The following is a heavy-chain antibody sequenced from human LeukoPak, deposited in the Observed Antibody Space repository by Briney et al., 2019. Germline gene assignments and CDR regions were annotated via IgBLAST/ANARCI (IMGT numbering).Heavy chain of an antibody. CDR1: GGSVTSGDYN. CDR2: IYHSGSA. V-gene: IGHV4-30-4*01. J-gene: IGHJ4*02. D-gene: IGHD3-22*01. CDR3: ATSRINYYDHNY. Sequence: PSETLSLTCNVSGGSVTSGDYNWSWIRQPPGKGLEWIGYIYHSGSAYYNPSLRSRVTISVDTSKNQFSLQLRSVTAADTAVYYCATSRINYYDHNYRGQGTLVTVSS.